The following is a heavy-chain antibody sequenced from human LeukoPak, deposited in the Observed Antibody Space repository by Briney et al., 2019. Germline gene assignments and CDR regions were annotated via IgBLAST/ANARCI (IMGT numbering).Heavy chain of an antibody. D-gene: IGHD2-2*01. CDR1: GFTFSSYW. V-gene: IGHV3-7*01. CDR3: ARDAGYCSSTSCYYYGMDV. J-gene: IGHJ6*02. Sequence: PGGSLRLSCAASGFTFSSYWMSWVRQAPGKGLEWVANIKQDGSEKYYVDSVKGRFTISRDNAKNSLYLQMNSLRAEDTAVYYCARDAGYCSSTSCYYYGMDVWGQGTTVTVSS. CDR2: IKQDGSEK.